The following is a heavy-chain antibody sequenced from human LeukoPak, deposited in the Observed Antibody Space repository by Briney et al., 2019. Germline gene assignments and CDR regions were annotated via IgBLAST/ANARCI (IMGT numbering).Heavy chain of an antibody. CDR1: GGSISSSNW. Sequence: SETLSLTCAVSGGSISSSNWWSWVRQPPGKGLEWIGEINHRGTTNYNPSLKSRVIISVDTSKNHFSLRLTSVTAADTAVYYCARHDDRCGSTSCYLGAGEYYWFDPWGQGTLVTVSS. D-gene: IGHD2-2*01. CDR3: ARHDDRCGSTSCYLGAGEYYWFDP. CDR2: INHRGTT. V-gene: IGHV4-4*02. J-gene: IGHJ5*02.